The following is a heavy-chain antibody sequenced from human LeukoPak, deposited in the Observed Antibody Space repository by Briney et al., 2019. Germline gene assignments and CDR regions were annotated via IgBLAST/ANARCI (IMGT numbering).Heavy chain of an antibody. D-gene: IGHD1-1*01. CDR2: IYISGST. V-gene: IGHV4-4*07. CDR3: ARDRGTWNDDGFDY. Sequence: PSETLSLTCTVSGCSISSYYWSWIRQPAGKGLEWIGRIYISGSTNYNPSLKSRVTMSVDTSKNQFSLKLSSVTAADTAVYYCARDRGTWNDDGFDYWGQGTLVTVSS. CDR1: GCSISSYY. J-gene: IGHJ4*02.